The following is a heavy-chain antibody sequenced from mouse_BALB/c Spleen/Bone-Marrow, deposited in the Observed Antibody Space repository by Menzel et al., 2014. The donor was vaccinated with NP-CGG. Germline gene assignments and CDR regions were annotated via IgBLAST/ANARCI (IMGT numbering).Heavy chain of an antibody. J-gene: IGHJ4*01. CDR2: INPNNGNT. V-gene: IGHV1-26*01. Sequence: EVQLVESGPELVKPGASVKMSCKASGYTFTDYYMKWVKQSHGKRLEWIGDINPNNGNTFYNQKFKGKASLTVDKSSTTAYMQLNSLTSEDSAVYYCARSRAMDYWGQGTSVTVSS. CDR3: ARSRAMDY. CDR1: GYTFTDYY.